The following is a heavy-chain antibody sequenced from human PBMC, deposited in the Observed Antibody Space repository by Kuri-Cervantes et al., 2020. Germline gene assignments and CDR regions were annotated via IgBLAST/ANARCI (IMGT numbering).Heavy chain of an antibody. V-gene: IGHV1-18*01. Sequence: ASVKVSCKASGYTFTSYGISWVRQAPGQGLEWMGWISAYNGNTNYAQKLQGRVTITRDTSASTAYMELSSLRSEDTAVYYCARDQYSSSWYLGYYYYYGMDVWGQGTTVTVSS. CDR1: GYTFTSYG. J-gene: IGHJ6*02. CDR2: ISAYNGNT. D-gene: IGHD6-13*01. CDR3: ARDQYSSSWYLGYYYYYGMDV.